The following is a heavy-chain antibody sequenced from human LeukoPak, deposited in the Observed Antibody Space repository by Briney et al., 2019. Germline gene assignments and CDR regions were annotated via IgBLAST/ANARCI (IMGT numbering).Heavy chain of an antibody. Sequence: SETLSLTCTVSGGSISSGGYYWSWIRQHPGKGLEWIGYIYYSGSTYYNPSLKSRVTISVDTSKNQFSLKLSSVTAADTAVHYCARDLRFTVTTPGYFGLWGRGTLVTVSS. CDR1: GGSISSGGYY. D-gene: IGHD4-17*01. J-gene: IGHJ2*01. CDR2: IYYSGST. CDR3: ARDLRFTVTTPGYFGL. V-gene: IGHV4-31*03.